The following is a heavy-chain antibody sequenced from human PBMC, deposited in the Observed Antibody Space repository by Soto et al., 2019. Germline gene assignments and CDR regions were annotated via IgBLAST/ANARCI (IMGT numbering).Heavy chain of an antibody. CDR3: ARGLLWFGESGDY. CDR2: IIPIFGTA. D-gene: IGHD3-10*01. Sequence: ASVKVSCKASGGTFSSYAISWVRQAPGQGLEWMGGIIPIFGTANYAQKFQGRVTITADESTSTAYMELSSLRSDDTAVYYCARGLLWFGESGDYWGQGTLVTVSS. V-gene: IGHV1-69*01. CDR1: GGTFSSYA. J-gene: IGHJ4*02.